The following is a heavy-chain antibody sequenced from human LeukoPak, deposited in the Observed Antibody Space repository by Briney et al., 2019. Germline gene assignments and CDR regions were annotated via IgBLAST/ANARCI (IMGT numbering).Heavy chain of an antibody. V-gene: IGHV3-7*01. J-gene: IGHJ6*03. CDR3: ARDSSSWSLYMDV. Sequence: GGSLRLSCAAPGFTLSSYWMSWVRQAPGKGLEWVANIKQDGSEKYYVDSVKGRFTISRDNAKNSLYLQMNSLSAEDTAVYYCARDSSSWSLYMDVWGKGTTVTVSS. CDR1: GFTLSSYW. D-gene: IGHD6-13*01. CDR2: IKQDGSEK.